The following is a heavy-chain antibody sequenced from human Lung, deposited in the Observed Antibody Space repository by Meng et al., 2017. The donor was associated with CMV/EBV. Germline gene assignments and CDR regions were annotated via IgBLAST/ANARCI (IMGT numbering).Heavy chain of an antibody. Sequence: QGHRQESGPGLVKPSGTLSPTCTVSGGSISSYSWSWIRQPPGKGLEWIGYIYYSGSTNYTPSLKSRVTISVDTSKNQFSLKRSSVTAADTAVYYCAREEGIGGFDPWGQGTLVTVSS. CDR2: IYYSGST. V-gene: IGHV4-59*01. J-gene: IGHJ5*02. D-gene: IGHD3-10*01. CDR3: AREEGIGGFDP. CDR1: GGSISSYS.